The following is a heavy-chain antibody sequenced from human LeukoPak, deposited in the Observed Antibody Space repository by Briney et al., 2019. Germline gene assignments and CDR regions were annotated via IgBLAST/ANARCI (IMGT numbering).Heavy chain of an antibody. D-gene: IGHD1-14*01. CDR1: GFTFSPYA. Sequence: GGSLRLSCAASGFTFSPYAMHWVRLAPGKGLEWVAVIAYDGSRAFYADSVKGRFTISRDNSKNTMSVQMDDLRAEDTAVYYCTRYNNDHFDYWGQGTLVTVSP. CDR2: IAYDGSRA. CDR3: TRYNNDHFDY. V-gene: IGHV3-30*04. J-gene: IGHJ4*02.